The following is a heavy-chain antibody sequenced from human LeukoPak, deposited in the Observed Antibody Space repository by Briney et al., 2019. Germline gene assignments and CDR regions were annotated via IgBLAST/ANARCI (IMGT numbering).Heavy chain of an antibody. D-gene: IGHD3-10*01. CDR3: ARVGITMVRGVIETNFDY. CDR1: GGSISSGDYY. CDR2: IYYSGST. Sequence: SETLSLTCTVSGGSISSGDYYWSWIRQPPGKGLEWIGYIYYSGSTYYNPSLKSRVTISVDTSKNQFSLKLSSVTAADTAVYYCARVGITMVRGVIETNFDYWGQGTLATVSS. V-gene: IGHV4-30-4*01. J-gene: IGHJ4*02.